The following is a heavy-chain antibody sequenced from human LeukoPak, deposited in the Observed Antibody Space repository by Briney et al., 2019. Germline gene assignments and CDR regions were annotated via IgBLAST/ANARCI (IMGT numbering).Heavy chain of an antibody. Sequence: SGGSLRLSCAASGFTFSSYAMSWVRQAPGKGLEWVSAISGSGGSTYYADSVKGRFTISRDNSKNTLSLQMNSLRVEDTAIYYCAKNVVVKRYIDYWGQGTLVTVSS. CDR3: AKNVVVKRYIDY. D-gene: IGHD2-15*01. J-gene: IGHJ4*02. CDR2: ISGSGGST. CDR1: GFTFSSYA. V-gene: IGHV3-23*01.